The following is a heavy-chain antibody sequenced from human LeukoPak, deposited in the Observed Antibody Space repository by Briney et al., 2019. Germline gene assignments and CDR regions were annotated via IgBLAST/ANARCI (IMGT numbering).Heavy chain of an antibody. CDR3: ARQPIAVAGYYFDY. CDR1: GGSISSSSYY. D-gene: IGHD6-19*01. CDR2: IYYSGST. Sequence: SETLSLTCTVSGGSISSSSYYWGWIRQPPGKGLEWIGSIYYSGSTYYKPSLKSQVTISVDTSKNQFSLKLSSVTAADTAVYYCARQPIAVAGYYFDYWGQGTLVTVSS. J-gene: IGHJ4*02. V-gene: IGHV4-39*01.